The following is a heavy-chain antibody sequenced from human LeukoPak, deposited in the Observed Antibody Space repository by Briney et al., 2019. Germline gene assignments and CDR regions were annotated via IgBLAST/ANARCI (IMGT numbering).Heavy chain of an antibody. V-gene: IGHV3-73*01. Sequence: AGGSLRLSCAASGFTFSSYWMSWVRQAPGKGLEWVGRIRSKANSYATAYAALVKGRFTISRDDSKNTAYLQMNSLKTEDTAVYYCTSLAHGAMVSGHAFDIWGQGTMVTVSS. J-gene: IGHJ3*02. CDR3: TSLAHGAMVSGHAFDI. CDR1: GFTFSSYW. D-gene: IGHD5-18*01. CDR2: IRSKANSYAT.